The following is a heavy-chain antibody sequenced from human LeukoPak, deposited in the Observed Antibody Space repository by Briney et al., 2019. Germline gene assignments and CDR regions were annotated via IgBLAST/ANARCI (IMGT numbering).Heavy chain of an antibody. CDR3: AKSRGDRERWLHLDS. V-gene: IGHV3-33*06. J-gene: IGHJ4*02. D-gene: IGHD5-24*01. CDR1: GFTFTDFG. Sequence: GGSLRLSCTASGFTFTDFGMHWVRQAPGKGLEWVAVIWYRGENERYADSVKGRFTISRDNSRNTVYLQMNSLRGEDTAVYYCAKSRGDRERWLHLDSWGQGTLVTVSS. CDR2: IWYRGENE.